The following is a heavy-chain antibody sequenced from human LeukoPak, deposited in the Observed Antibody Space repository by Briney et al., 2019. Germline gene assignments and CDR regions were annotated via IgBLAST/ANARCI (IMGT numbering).Heavy chain of an antibody. CDR2: ISGSGGST. D-gene: IGHD4-23*01. CDR1: GFTFSSYA. CDR3: ARGGNSVYYMDV. Sequence: AGGSLRLSCAASGFTFSSYAMSWVRQAPGKGLEWVSAISGSGGSTYYADSVKGRFTISRDNSKNTLYLQMNSLRSDDTAVYYCARGGNSVYYMDVWGKGTTVTVSS. V-gene: IGHV3-23*01. J-gene: IGHJ6*03.